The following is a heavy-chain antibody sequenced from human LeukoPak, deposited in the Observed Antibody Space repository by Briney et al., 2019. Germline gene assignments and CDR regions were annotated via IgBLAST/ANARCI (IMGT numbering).Heavy chain of an antibody. J-gene: IGHJ4*02. V-gene: IGHV1-69*01. CDR1: GGTFSSYA. CDR2: IIPIFGTA. CDR3: AVTGYDSSGYYFAPFDY. Sequence: GSSVKVSCKASGGTFSSYAISWVRQAPGQGLEWMGGIIPIFGTANYAQKSQGRVTITADESTSTAYMELSSLRSEDTAVYYCAVTGYDSSGYYFAPFDYWGQGTLVTVSS. D-gene: IGHD3-22*01.